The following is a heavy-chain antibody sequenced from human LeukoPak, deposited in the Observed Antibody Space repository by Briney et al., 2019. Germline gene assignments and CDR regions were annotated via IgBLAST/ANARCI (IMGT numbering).Heavy chain of an antibody. CDR1: GGSISSYY. J-gene: IGHJ3*02. V-gene: IGHV4-59*01. Sequence: SETLSLTCTVSGGSISSYYWSWIRQPPGKGLEWMGYIYYSGTTNYNPSLKSRVTISVDSSKNQFSLKLSSVTAADTAVYYCARAKLERRYGSAFDIWGQGTMVTVSS. CDR2: IYYSGTT. CDR3: ARAKLERRYGSAFDI. D-gene: IGHD1-1*01.